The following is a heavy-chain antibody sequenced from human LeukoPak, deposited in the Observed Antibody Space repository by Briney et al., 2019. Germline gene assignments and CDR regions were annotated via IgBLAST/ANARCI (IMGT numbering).Heavy chain of an antibody. CDR1: GYTLSDYY. V-gene: IGHV1-2*06. CDR3: ARDPAYRGFDP. Sequence: ASVKVSCKASGYTLSDYYXXXXXXAXGQGLEWVGQIRPSTGDTKYAQKFQGRVTMTRXXSINTAYMELSSLKSDDTAVYYCARDPAYRGFDPWGQGTLVTVSS. D-gene: IGHD3-16*02. J-gene: IGHJ5*02. CDR2: IRPSTGDT.